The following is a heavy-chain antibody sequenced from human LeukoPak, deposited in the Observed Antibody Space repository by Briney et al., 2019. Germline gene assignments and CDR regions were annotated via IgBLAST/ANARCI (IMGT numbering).Heavy chain of an antibody. CDR3: ARRYYYDSSGYPTTHWYFDL. CDR2: IYYSGST. V-gene: IGHV4-30-4*01. J-gene: IGHJ2*01. D-gene: IGHD3-22*01. CDR1: GGSISSGDYY. Sequence: SETLSLTCTVSGGSISSGDYYWSRIRQPPGKGLEWIGYIYYSGSTYYNPSLKSRVTISVDTSKNQFSLKLSSVTAADTAVYYCARRYYYDSSGYPTTHWYFDLWGRGTLVTVSS.